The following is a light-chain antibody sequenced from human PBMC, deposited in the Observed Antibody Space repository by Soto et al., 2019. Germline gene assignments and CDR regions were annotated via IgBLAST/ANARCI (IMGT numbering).Light chain of an antibody. Sequence: DIQMTQSPSSVSASVGDRVTITGRASQAIDSWFAWYQQKPGEAPKLLIFTGSLLHSGVPPRFSGSGSGTDFTLTISSLQPEDFATYYCQQTLSFPPTFGQGTKV. CDR3: QQTLSFPPT. J-gene: IGKJ1*01. CDR2: TGS. V-gene: IGKV1-12*01. CDR1: QAIDSW.